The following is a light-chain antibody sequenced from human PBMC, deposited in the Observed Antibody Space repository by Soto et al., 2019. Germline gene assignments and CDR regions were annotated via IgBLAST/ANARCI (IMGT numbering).Light chain of an antibody. CDR3: QQYNNWPPT. J-gene: IGKJ2*01. V-gene: IGKV3-15*01. CDR2: GAS. CDR1: QTISSN. Sequence: EIVMTQSPATLSVSPGERVTLSCRASQTISSNLAWYQQKLGQAPRLLISGASTRATDIPARFSGSGSGTDFTLTISSLQSEDFAVYYCQQYNNWPPTFGQGTKLEIK.